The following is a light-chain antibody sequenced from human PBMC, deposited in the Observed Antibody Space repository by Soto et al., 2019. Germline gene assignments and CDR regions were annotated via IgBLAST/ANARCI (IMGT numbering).Light chain of an antibody. Sequence: QSVLTQPPSASGTPGQRVTISCSGSSSNIGSNYVYWYQQLPGTAPKLLIYRNNQRPSGGPDRFSGSKSGTSASLAITRRRSEEEFNYYCEVWDATLGGFYVLGTGTKVT. J-gene: IGLJ1*01. CDR3: EVWDATLGGFYV. CDR1: SSNIGSNY. CDR2: RNN. V-gene: IGLV1-47*01.